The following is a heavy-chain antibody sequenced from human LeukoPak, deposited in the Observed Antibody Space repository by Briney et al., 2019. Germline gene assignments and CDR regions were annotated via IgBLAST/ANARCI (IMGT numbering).Heavy chain of an antibody. V-gene: IGHV3-21*01. Sequence: GGSLRLSCAASGFTFSSYSMNWVRQAPGKGLEWVSSISSSSSYIYYADSVKGRFTISRDNAKNSLYLQMNSLRAEDTAVYYCARGRPRYYDYVWGSYGGDAFDIWGQGTMVTVSS. D-gene: IGHD3-16*01. CDR1: GFTFSSYS. J-gene: IGHJ3*02. CDR2: ISSSSSYI. CDR3: ARGRPRYYDYVWGSYGGDAFDI.